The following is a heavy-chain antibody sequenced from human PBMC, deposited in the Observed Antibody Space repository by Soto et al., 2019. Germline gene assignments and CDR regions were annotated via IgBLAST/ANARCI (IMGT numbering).Heavy chain of an antibody. J-gene: IGHJ5*02. Sequence: PSETLSLTCTVSGGSISRYYWSWIRHPPGKGLEWIGYTYYSGSTNYNPSLKSRVTISVDTSKNQFSLKLSSLTAADTAVYYCARDRDGGHNWFDPWGQGTLVTVSS. CDR1: GGSISRYY. CDR3: ARDRDGGHNWFDP. V-gene: IGHV4-59*01. D-gene: IGHD3-10*01. CDR2: TYYSGST.